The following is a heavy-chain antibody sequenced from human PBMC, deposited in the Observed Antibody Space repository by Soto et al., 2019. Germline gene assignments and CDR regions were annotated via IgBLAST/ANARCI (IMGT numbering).Heavy chain of an antibody. D-gene: IGHD3-3*01. V-gene: IGHV3-7*01. CDR3: ARDGGLRFLEWLSGYYYMDV. Sequence: GGSLRLSCAASGFTFSSYWMSWVRQAPGKGLEWVANIKQDGSEKYYVDSVKGRFTISRDNAKNSLYLQMNSLRAEDTAVYYCARDGGLRFLEWLSGYYYMDVWGKGTTVTVSS. CDR2: IKQDGSEK. J-gene: IGHJ6*03. CDR1: GFTFSSYW.